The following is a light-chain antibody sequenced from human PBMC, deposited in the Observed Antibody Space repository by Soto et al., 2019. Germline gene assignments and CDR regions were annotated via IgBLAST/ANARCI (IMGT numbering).Light chain of an antibody. V-gene: IGLV3-1*01. CDR1: KLGDKA. Sequence: SYELTQPPSVAVSPGQTASITCSGNKLGDKAACWYQQKPGRSPVLVIYQDSKRPSGFPERFSGSISGNTATLSVSGTQAMDEDDYYCQAWDSSTVVFGGGTKLTVL. CDR2: QDS. CDR3: QAWDSSTVV. J-gene: IGLJ2*01.